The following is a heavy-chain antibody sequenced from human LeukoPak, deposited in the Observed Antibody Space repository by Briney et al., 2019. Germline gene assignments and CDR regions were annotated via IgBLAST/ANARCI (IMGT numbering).Heavy chain of an antibody. CDR1: GFTISTYW. Sequence: GGSLRLSCAASGFTISTYWMTWVRQAPGKGLEWVANINQDGSVRYYVDSVKGRFTISRDNAKNSLYLQMNSLRAEDTAVYYCARFRNDYGWFDPWGQGTLVTVSS. CDR3: ARFRNDYGWFDP. CDR2: INQDGSVR. D-gene: IGHD4-17*01. J-gene: IGHJ5*02. V-gene: IGHV3-7*03.